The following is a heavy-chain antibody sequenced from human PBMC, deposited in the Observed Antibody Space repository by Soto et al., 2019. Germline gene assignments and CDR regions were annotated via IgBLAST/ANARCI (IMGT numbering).Heavy chain of an antibody. J-gene: IGHJ5*02. D-gene: IGHD5-18*01. CDR3: ATNVDTGLVGNWFDP. CDR2: IYYTGNT. CDR1: GDSISSFDKY. V-gene: IGHV4-31*03. Sequence: QVQLQESGPGLVKPSETLSLTCTVSGDSISSFDKYWSWIRQHPGKGLEWLGYIYYTGNTYYNPSLKGRVVISIDPSKNQFSLKLTSVTAADTALYYCATNVDTGLVGNWFDPWGPGTLVTVSS.